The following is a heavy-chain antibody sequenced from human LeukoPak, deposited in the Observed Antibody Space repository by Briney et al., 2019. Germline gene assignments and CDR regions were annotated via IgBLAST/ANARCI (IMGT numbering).Heavy chain of an antibody. CDR1: GGTFSSYA. D-gene: IGHD3-3*01. CDR3: ARSSPYYDFWSGYYDY. Sequence: ASVEVSCKASGGTFSSYAISWVRQAPGQGLEWMGGIIPIFGTANYAQKFQGRVTITADESTSTAYMELSSLRSEDAAVYYCARSSPYYDFWSGYYDYWGQGTLVTVSS. V-gene: IGHV1-69*13. J-gene: IGHJ4*02. CDR2: IIPIFGTA.